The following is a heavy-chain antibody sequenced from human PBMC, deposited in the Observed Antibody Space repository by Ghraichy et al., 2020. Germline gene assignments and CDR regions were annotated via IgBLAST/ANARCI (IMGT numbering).Heavy chain of an antibody. CDR3: ARGVTADI. Sequence: GGSLRLSCAASGFSFSSYWMTWVRQTPGKGLEWVANIKGDESDKYYVDSVKGRFTISRDNSKNSLFLQMNILGAGDTAMYYCARGVTADIWGQGTLVTVSS. V-gene: IGHV3-7*04. J-gene: IGHJ4*02. CDR1: GFSFSSYW. D-gene: IGHD3-10*01. CDR2: IKGDESDK.